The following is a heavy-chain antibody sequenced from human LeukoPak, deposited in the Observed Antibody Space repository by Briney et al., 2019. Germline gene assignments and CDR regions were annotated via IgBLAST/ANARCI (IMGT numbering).Heavy chain of an antibody. CDR2: MNPNSGNT. D-gene: IGHD1-7*01. Sequence: ASVKVSCTASGYTYTSYVINWVRQATGQGLEWMGWMNPNSGNTGYAQKFQGRVTMTRNTSISTAYMELSSLRSEDTAVYYCARGREDSWNYVDWFDPWGQGTLVTVSS. CDR1: GYTYTSYV. V-gene: IGHV1-8*01. CDR3: ARGREDSWNYVDWFDP. J-gene: IGHJ5*02.